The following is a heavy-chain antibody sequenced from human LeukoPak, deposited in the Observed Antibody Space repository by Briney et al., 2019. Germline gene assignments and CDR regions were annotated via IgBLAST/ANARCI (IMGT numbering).Heavy chain of an antibody. Sequence: GASVKVSCKASGYTFTSNYIHWVRQAPGQGLEWMGMIYPRDGSTSYAQKFQGRVTVTRDTSTSTVHMELSGLRSEDTAVYHCARDQEGFDCWGQGTLVTVSS. V-gene: IGHV1-46*01. CDR1: GYTFTSNY. CDR2: IYPRDGST. J-gene: IGHJ4*02. CDR3: ARDQEGFDC.